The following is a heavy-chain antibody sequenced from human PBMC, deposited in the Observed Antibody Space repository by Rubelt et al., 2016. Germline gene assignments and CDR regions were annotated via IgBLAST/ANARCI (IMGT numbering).Heavy chain of an antibody. CDR3: ARGFRTDWPVGPD. CDR2: TDLNGGT. CDR1: GGSFTGHY. D-gene: IGHD3-9*01. J-gene: IGHJ4*02. Sequence: QVQLHQWGAGLLKPSETLSLTCTVSGGSFTGHYWIWVRQPPGKGLEWIGETDLNGGTNYAPSLKSVVPISLDTSDKQFSLKLNSVTAADTAVYCCARGFRTDWPVGPDWGQGTLVTVSS. V-gene: IGHV4-34*01.